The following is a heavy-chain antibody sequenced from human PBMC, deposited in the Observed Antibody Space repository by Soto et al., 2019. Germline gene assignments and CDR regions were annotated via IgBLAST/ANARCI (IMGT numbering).Heavy chain of an antibody. CDR1: GGSITSHHYY. CDR3: GSGPSTTWIDN. V-gene: IGHV4-39*01. CDR2: IYSGGNT. D-gene: IGHD2-2*01. J-gene: IGHJ4*02. Sequence: QLRVQESGPGQVKPSATLSLTCTVSGGSITSHHYYWGWVRQPPGKGLEWIGSIYSGGNTYYNPSLRSRVTIIVDTAENQISLKLSSVTATDTAMYYCGSGPSTTWIDNWGLGTQVSVPS.